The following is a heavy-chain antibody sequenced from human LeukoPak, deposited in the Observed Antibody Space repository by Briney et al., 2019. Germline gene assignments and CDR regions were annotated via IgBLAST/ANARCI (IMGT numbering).Heavy chain of an antibody. V-gene: IGHV3-64D*06. CDR3: AREYYYDSSGYYTGYYYYGMDV. CDR1: GFTFSSYG. D-gene: IGHD3-22*01. Sequence: PGGSLRLSCSASGFTFSSYGMHWVRQAPGKGLEYVSTSSSNGGSTYYADSVKGRFTISRDNSKNTLYLQMTSLRAEDTAVYYCAREYYYDSSGYYTGYYYYGMDVWGQGTTVTVSS. J-gene: IGHJ6*02. CDR2: SSSNGGST.